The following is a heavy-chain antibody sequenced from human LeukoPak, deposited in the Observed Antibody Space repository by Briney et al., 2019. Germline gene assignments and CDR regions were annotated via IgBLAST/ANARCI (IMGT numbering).Heavy chain of an antibody. Sequence: ASVKVSCKASGYSFTSYALHWVRQAPGQRLEWMGWINAGNGNTEYSQRFLDRVTITRDTSASTAYMELSSLRSEDTAVYYCAREVSRLHYWGQGTLVTVSS. CDR2: INAGNGNT. CDR1: GYSFTSYA. V-gene: IGHV1-3*01. CDR3: AREVSRLHY. J-gene: IGHJ4*02.